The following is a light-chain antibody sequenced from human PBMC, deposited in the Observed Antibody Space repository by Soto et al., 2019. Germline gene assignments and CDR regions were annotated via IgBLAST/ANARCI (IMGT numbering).Light chain of an antibody. CDR2: DTS. Sequence: EIVMTQSPATLSVSPGERTTLSCRASQSVSSSLAWYQQKPGQPPRLLIHDTSTRATGIPDRFSGSGSGTEFTLTSTSLQSEDSAVYYCQQYDSWPSFNFGPGTKVDIK. CDR3: QQYDSWPSFN. CDR1: QSVSSS. V-gene: IGKV3-15*01. J-gene: IGKJ3*01.